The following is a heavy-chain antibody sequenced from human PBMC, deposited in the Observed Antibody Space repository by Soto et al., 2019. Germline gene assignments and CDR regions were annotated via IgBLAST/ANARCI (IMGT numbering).Heavy chain of an antibody. J-gene: IGHJ4*02. V-gene: IGHV1-18*01. CDR2: ISAYNGNT. CDR1: GYTFTSYG. Sequence: QVQLVQSGAEVKKPGASVKVSCKASGYTFTSYGISWVRQAPGQGLEWMGWISAYNGNTNYAQKLQGRVTMTTDTTTSTACRDLSGLRSDDTAVYSCASHSGGWYSDYWGQGTLVTVSS. D-gene: IGHD6-25*01. CDR3: ASHSGGWYSDY.